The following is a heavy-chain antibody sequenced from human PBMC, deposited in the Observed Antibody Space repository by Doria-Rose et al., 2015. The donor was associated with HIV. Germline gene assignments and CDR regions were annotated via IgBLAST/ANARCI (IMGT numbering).Heavy chain of an antibody. D-gene: IGHD6-13*01. Sequence: SGPVLVKPTETLTLTCTVSGVSLSSPGMGVSWIRQPPGKALAWLANIFSDDERSYKTSLKSRLTISMGTSKSQVVLTMTDVDPVDTATYYCARIKSSRWYHKYYFDFWGQGTLVIVSA. CDR1: GVSLSSPGMG. J-gene: IGHJ4*02. CDR3: ARIKSSRWYHKYYFDF. V-gene: IGHV2-26*01. CDR2: IFSDDER.